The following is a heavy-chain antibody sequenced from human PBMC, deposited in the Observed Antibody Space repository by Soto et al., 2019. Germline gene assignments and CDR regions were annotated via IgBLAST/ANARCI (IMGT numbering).Heavy chain of an antibody. CDR3: ARGGGEESIAAAGTFDY. CDR2: IYYSGST. CDR1: GGSVSSGSYY. J-gene: IGHJ4*02. V-gene: IGHV4-61*01. Sequence: SETLSLTCTVSGGSVSSGSYYWSWIRQPPGKGLEWIGYIYYSGSTNYNPSLKSRVTISVDTSKNQFSLKLSSVTAADTAVYYCARGGGEESIAAAGTFDYWGQGTLVTVSS. D-gene: IGHD6-13*01.